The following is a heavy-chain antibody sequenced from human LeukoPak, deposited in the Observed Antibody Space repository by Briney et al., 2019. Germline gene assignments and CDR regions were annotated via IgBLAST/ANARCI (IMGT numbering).Heavy chain of an antibody. D-gene: IGHD6-19*01. V-gene: IGHV4-34*01. J-gene: IGHJ5*02. CDR3: ARPPSSGWPTGFDP. Sequence: SEILSLTCAVYGGSFSGYYWSWIRQPPGKGLEWIGEINHSGSTNYNPSLKSRVTISVDTSKNQFSLKLSSVTAADTAVYYCARPPSSGWPTGFDPWGQGTLVTVSS. CDR2: INHSGST. CDR1: GGSFSGYY.